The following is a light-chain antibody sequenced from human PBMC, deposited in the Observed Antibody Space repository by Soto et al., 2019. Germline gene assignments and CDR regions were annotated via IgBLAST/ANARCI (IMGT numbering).Light chain of an antibody. J-gene: IGLJ2*01. CDR2: EVS. CDR1: SSDVGGYNY. Sequence: QSALTQPPSASGSPGQSVTISCTGTSSDVGGYNYVSWYQQHPGKAPKLMIYEVSKRPSGVPDRFSGSKSGNTASLTVSGLQAEDEAYYYCSSYAGSNGGVFGGGTKLTVL. CDR3: SSYAGSNGGV. V-gene: IGLV2-8*01.